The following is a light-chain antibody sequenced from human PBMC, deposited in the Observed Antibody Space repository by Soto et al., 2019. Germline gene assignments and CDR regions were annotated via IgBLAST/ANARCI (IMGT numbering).Light chain of an antibody. CDR1: QSVSSC. J-gene: IGKJ1*01. CDR3: QQYNSYGWT. Sequence: DIQMTQSPSTLSASVGDRVTITCRASQSVSSCLAWYQQKPGKAPKLLIYRASSLESGVPSRFSGSGSGTGFTLTISSLQPDDFATYYCQQYNSYGWTFGQGTKVEIK. CDR2: RAS. V-gene: IGKV1-5*03.